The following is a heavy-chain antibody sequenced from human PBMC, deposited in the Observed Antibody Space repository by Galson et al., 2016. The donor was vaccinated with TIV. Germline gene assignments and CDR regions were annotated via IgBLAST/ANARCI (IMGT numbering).Heavy chain of an antibody. D-gene: IGHD3-22*01. CDR3: ARLEGYDDSASDY. CDR2: IYPGDSDT. V-gene: IGHV5-51*01. CDR1: GYRFTNHW. J-gene: IGHJ4*02. Sequence: QSGAEVKKPGESLKISCKASGYRFTNHWIGWVRQMPGKGLEWMGVIYPGDSDTRYSPSFQGQVTISADKSSSTAHLQWSSLEASDTAMYYCARLEGYDDSASDYWGQGTLVTVSS.